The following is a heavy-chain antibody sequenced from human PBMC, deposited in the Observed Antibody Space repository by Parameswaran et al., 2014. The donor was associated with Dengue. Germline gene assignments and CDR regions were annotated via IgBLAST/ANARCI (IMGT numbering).Heavy chain of an antibody. CDR2: INAGNGNT. CDR3: ARKRLSYGMDV. J-gene: IGHJ6*02. Sequence: WVRQAPGQRLEWMGWINAGNGNTKYSQKFQGRVTITRDTSASTAYMELSSLRSEDTAVYYCARKRLSYGMDVWGQGTTVTVSS. V-gene: IGHV1-3*01.